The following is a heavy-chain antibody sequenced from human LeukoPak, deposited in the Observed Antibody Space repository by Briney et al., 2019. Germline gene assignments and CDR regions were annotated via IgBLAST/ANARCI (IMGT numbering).Heavy chain of an antibody. Sequence: GGSLRLSCAASGFTFSDYYMSWIRQAPGKGLEWVSYISNSNSTIYYADSVKGRFTISRDNAKNSLYLQMNNLRAEDTAVYYCARDYKNIAAAGTFYYYYYYMDVWGKGTTVTVSS. D-gene: IGHD6-13*01. CDR1: GFTFSDYY. CDR3: ARDYKNIAAAGTFYYYYYYMDV. V-gene: IGHV3-11*01. CDR2: ISNSNSTI. J-gene: IGHJ6*03.